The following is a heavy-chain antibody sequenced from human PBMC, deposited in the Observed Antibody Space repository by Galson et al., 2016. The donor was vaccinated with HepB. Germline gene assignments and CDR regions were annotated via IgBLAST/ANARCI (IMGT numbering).Heavy chain of an antibody. CDR1: GFTFSSYS. D-gene: IGHD6-19*01. Sequence: LRLSCAASGFTFSSYSMNWVRQAPGKGLEWVSSISTSSTYINYADSVKGRFTISRDNARNSLFLQMHSLRAEDTAVYYCARGGCSGGWCDWYFDLWGRGTLVTVSS. J-gene: IGHJ2*01. CDR2: ISTSSTYI. CDR3: ARGGCSGGWCDWYFDL. V-gene: IGHV3-21*01.